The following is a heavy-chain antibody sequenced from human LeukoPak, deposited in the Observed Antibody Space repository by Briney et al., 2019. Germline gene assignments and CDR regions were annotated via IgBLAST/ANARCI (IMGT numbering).Heavy chain of an antibody. CDR2: IIPIFGTA. CDR3: ARAFEYSSSWYPYYFDY. V-gene: IGHV1-69*13. CDR1: GGTFSSYA. D-gene: IGHD6-13*01. J-gene: IGHJ4*02. Sequence: SVKVSCKASGGTFSSYAISWVRQAPGQGLEWMGGIIPIFGTANYAQKFQGRVTITADESTSTAYMELSSLRSEDTAVYYCARAFEYSSSWYPYYFDYWGQGTLVTVSS.